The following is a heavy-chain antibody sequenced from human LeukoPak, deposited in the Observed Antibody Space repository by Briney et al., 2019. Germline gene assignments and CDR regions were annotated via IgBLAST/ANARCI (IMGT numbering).Heavy chain of an antibody. V-gene: IGHV4-34*01. CDR2: INHSGST. CDR3: ARSVQWFGELPDF. CDR1: GGFFSGYY. J-gene: IGHJ4*02. Sequence: SETLSLICAVCGGFFSGYYWSWIRQPPGKGLEWIGEINHSGSTNYNPSLKSRVTISVDTSKNQFSLKLSSVTAADTAVYYCARSVQWFGELPDFWGQGTLVTVSS. D-gene: IGHD3-10*01.